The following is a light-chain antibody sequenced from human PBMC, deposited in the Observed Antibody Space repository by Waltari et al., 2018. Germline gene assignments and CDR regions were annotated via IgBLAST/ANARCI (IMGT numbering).Light chain of an antibody. J-gene: IGLJ2*01. CDR3: GTWDSSLSVGV. V-gene: IGLV1-51*02. Sequence: QSVLTQPPSVSAAPGQKVTISCSGTSTNIGNIYVSGYQPFPGTAPKLLIYENNKRPLGIPDRFFGSKSGTSATLDIHGLQTGDEADYYCGTWDSSLSVGVLGGGTKVTVL. CDR1: STNIGNIY. CDR2: ENN.